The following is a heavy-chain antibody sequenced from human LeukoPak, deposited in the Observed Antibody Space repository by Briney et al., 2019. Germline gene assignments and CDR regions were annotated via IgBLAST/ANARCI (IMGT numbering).Heavy chain of an antibody. CDR1: GFTFSSYA. Sequence: PGGSLRLSCAASGFTFSSYAMSWVRQAPGKGLEWVSAISGSGGSTYYADSVKGRFTISRDNSKNTLYLQMNSLRAEDTAVYYRAKTVSSSLVFWFDPWGQGTLVTVSS. CDR2: ISGSGGST. CDR3: AKTVSSSLVFWFDP. V-gene: IGHV3-23*01. J-gene: IGHJ5*02. D-gene: IGHD6-6*01.